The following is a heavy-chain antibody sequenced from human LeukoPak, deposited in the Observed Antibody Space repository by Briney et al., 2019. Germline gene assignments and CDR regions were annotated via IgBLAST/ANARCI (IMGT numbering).Heavy chain of an antibody. V-gene: IGHV3-23*01. Sequence: TGEALRLSCGASGLTFSSYAMSWVRQGPGKVLEWVSAISGSGGSTYYAASVKGRFTISRDNSKNPLYLQMTSLRAEDTAVYYCAKYYYDRSSDYWGQGTLVTVSS. D-gene: IGHD3-22*01. CDR3: AKYYYDRSSDY. CDR2: ISGSGGST. J-gene: IGHJ4*02. CDR1: GLTFSSYA.